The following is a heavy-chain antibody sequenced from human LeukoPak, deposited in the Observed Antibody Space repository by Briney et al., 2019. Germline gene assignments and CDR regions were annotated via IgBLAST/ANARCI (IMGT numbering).Heavy chain of an antibody. D-gene: IGHD6-19*01. V-gene: IGHV3-48*01. Sequence: GALRLSWAASGFTFSTYSMNWGRQAPGKGLEGVSYISYTNIIYYADSVKGRFTISRDNAKNSLYLQMNSLRAEDTAVYYCARRVYNSGWYIDYWGQGTLVTVSS. CDR1: GFTFSTYS. CDR3: ARRVYNSGWYIDY. CDR2: ISYTNII. J-gene: IGHJ4*02.